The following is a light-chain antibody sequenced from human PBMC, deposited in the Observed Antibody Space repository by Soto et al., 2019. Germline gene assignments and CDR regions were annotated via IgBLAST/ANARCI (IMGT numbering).Light chain of an antibody. Sequence: DIQMTQAPSSLSASVGDRVTITYRTSLSVSMYLNWYQQKPGQAPKLLIHDASSWQSGVSARFSGSGSGTDFALTINSLQPEDFGTNYCQQSCTTPWTFGQGTKVDIK. J-gene: IGKJ1*01. CDR3: QQSCTTPWT. V-gene: IGKV1-39*01. CDR1: LSVSMY. CDR2: DAS.